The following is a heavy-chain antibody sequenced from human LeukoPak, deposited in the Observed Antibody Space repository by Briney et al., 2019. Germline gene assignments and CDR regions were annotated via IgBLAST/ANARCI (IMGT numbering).Heavy chain of an antibody. CDR1: GGSISGYY. Sequence: SETLSLTCTVSGGSISGYYWSWIRQPPGKGLEWLGFIYNTGNTNYNPSLKSRVTISLDTSKNQFSLSLSSVTAADTVVYYCARPGGRDHGGNSVAFDIWGQGTMVTVSS. CDR3: ARPGGRDHGGNSVAFDI. J-gene: IGHJ3*02. V-gene: IGHV4-59*08. D-gene: IGHD4-23*01. CDR2: IYNTGNT.